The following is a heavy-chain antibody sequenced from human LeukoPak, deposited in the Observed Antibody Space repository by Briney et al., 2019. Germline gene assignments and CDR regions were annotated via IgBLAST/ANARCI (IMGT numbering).Heavy chain of an antibody. J-gene: IGHJ4*02. V-gene: IGHV1-18*01. Sequence: ASVKVSCKASGYTFTSYGISWARQAPGQGLEWMGWISAYHGNTNYAQKLQGRVTMTTDTSTSTAYMELRSLRSDDTAVYYCARDLNFDIVVVVAAFDYWGQGTLVTVSS. D-gene: IGHD2-15*01. CDR2: ISAYHGNT. CDR3: ARDLNFDIVVVVAAFDY. CDR1: GYTFTSYG.